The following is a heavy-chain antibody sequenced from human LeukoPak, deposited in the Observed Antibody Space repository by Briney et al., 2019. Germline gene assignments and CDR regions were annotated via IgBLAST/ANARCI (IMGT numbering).Heavy chain of an antibody. D-gene: IGHD2-15*01. CDR1: GGTFSSYA. CDR3: ARRHCSGGSCYGLDAFDI. CDR2: IIPILGIA. J-gene: IGHJ3*02. V-gene: IGHV1-69*04. Sequence: SVKVSCKASGGTFSSYAISWVRQAPGQGLEWMGRIIPILGIANYAQKFQGRVTITADKSTSTAYMELSSLRSEDTAVYYCARRHCSGGSCYGLDAFDIWGQGTMVTVSS.